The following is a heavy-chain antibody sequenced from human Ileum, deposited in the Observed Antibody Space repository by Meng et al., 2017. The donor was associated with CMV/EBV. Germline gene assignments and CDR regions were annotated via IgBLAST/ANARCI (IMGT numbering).Heavy chain of an antibody. CDR2: INHSGST. Sequence: QVLLMLLGAILLKPSETLFPTCAGYGGSFSGYYGSWIRQFPGKGLEWMGEINHSGSTNYNPSLKSRVTISADTSKKWFSLKVSSVTAADTAVYYCAREAVGVENGDYADYWGQGILVTVSS. J-gene: IGHJ4*02. CDR1: GGSFSGYY. D-gene: IGHD4-17*01. CDR3: AREAVGVENGDYADY. V-gene: IGHV4-34*01.